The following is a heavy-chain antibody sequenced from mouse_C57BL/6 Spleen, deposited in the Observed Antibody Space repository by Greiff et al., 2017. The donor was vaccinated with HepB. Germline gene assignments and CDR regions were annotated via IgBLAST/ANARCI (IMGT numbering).Heavy chain of an antibody. Sequence: EVMLVESGGGLVKPGGSLKLSCAASGFTFSSYAMSWVRQTPEKRLEWVATISDGGSYTYYPDNVKGRFTISRDNAKNNLYLQMSHLKSEDTAMYYCARDLTGTRYWYFDVWGTGTTVTVSS. CDR2: ISDGGSYT. V-gene: IGHV5-4*01. D-gene: IGHD4-1*01. J-gene: IGHJ1*03. CDR3: ARDLTGTRYWYFDV. CDR1: GFTFSSYA.